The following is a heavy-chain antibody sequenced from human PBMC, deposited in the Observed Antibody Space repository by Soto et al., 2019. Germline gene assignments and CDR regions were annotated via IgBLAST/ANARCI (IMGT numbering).Heavy chain of an antibody. D-gene: IGHD2-2*01. J-gene: IGHJ6*03. CDR3: ARDLGYCSSTSCYDYYYDYMDV. Sequence: QAQLVQSGAEVKKPGASVKVSCKASGYTFTDYTMHWVRQAPGQRLEWLGWINAVNGNTKYSQKIQGRVTITRDTSASTAYMELSSLRSEDTAVYYCARDLGYCSSTSCYDYYYDYMDVWGKGTTVTVSS. CDR1: GYTFTDYT. CDR2: INAVNGNT. V-gene: IGHV1-3*01.